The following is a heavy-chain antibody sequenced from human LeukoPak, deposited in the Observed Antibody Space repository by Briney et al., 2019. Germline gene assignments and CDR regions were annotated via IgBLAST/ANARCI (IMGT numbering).Heavy chain of an antibody. Sequence: PGGSLRLSCAASGFTFSRYTMNWVRQAPGKGLEWVLSISGSSTYIYYADSVKGRFTISRDNAKNSLYLQMNSLRAEDTAVYYCARDKQYYYDSSGYYYGRRGDAFDIWGQGTMVTVSS. V-gene: IGHV3-21*01. CDR1: GFTFSRYT. D-gene: IGHD3-22*01. CDR3: ARDKQYYYDSSGYYYGRRGDAFDI. CDR2: ISGSSTYI. J-gene: IGHJ3*02.